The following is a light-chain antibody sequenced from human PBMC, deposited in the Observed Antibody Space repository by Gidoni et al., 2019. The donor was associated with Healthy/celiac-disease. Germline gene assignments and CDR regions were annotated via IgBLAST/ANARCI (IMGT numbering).Light chain of an antibody. V-gene: IGKV1-5*01. J-gene: IGKJ2*01. Sequence: DIQMTQSPSTLSASVGDRVTITCRASQSISSWLAWYQQKPGKAPKLLIYDASRFSGSGSGTEFTLTISSLQPDDFATYYCQQYNSYGYTFXQXTKLEIK. CDR3: QQYNSYGYT. CDR2: DA. CDR1: QSISSW.